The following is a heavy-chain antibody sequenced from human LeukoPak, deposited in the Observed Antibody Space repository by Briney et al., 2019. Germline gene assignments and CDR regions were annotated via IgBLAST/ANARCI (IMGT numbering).Heavy chain of an antibody. Sequence: GASVKVSCKASGGTFSSYAISWVRQAPGQGLEWMGGIIPIFGTANYAQKFQGRVTITADESTSTAYMELSSLRSEDTAVYYCARDPIAAAGISWFDPWGQGTLVTVSS. D-gene: IGHD6-13*01. CDR2: IIPIFGTA. J-gene: IGHJ5*02. CDR3: ARDPIAAAGISWFDP. V-gene: IGHV1-69*13. CDR1: GGTFSSYA.